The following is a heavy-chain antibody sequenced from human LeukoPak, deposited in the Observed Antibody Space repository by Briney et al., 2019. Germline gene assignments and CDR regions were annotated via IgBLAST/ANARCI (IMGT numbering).Heavy chain of an antibody. V-gene: IGHV4-59*01. CDR3: AREDSTLGIDY. CDR2: IYYIGST. CDR1: GESINNYY. Sequence: PSETLSLTCTVSGESINNYYWTWIRQPPGKGLEWIGYIYYIGSTNYNPSLKSRVTISADMSKNQFSLKLSSVTAADTAVYYCAREDSTLGIDYWGQGTLVTVSS. D-gene: IGHD2/OR15-2a*01. J-gene: IGHJ4*02.